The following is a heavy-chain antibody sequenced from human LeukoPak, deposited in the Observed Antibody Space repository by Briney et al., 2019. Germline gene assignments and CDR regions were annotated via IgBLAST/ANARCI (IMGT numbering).Heavy chain of an antibody. CDR2: IYYSGST. Sequence: SETLSLTCTVSGGSISSGDYYWSWIRQPPGKGLEWIGYIYYSGSTYYNPSLKSRVTISLDTSKNQFSLKLSSVTAADTTVYYCAREGEIAAAGTFRHWGQGTLVTVSS. CDR3: AREGEIAAAGTFRH. CDR1: GGSISSGDYY. J-gene: IGHJ4*02. V-gene: IGHV4-30-4*08. D-gene: IGHD6-13*01.